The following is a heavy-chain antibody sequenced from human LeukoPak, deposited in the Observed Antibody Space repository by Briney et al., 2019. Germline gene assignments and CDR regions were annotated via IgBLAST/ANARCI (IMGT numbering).Heavy chain of an antibody. CDR1: GGSISSSSYY. J-gene: IGHJ1*01. V-gene: IGHV4-39*07. CDR3: ARGTYYYDSSGYEREYFQH. D-gene: IGHD3-22*01. Sequence: PSETLSLTCTVSGGSISSSSYYWGWIRQPPGKGLEWIGSIYYSGSTYYNPSLKSRVTISVDTSKNQFSLKLSSVTAADTAVYYCARGTYYYDSSGYEREYFQHWGLGTLVTVSS. CDR2: IYYSGST.